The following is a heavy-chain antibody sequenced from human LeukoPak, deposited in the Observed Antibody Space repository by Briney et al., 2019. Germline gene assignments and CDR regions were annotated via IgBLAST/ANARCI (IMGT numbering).Heavy chain of an antibody. CDR3: ARGHYYDFWSGYYQGWFDP. D-gene: IGHD3-3*01. J-gene: IGHJ5*02. Sequence: KASETLPLTCTVSGGSISAYYWNWIRQPAGKGLEWIRRIYTSGSANYNPSLKSRVTMSVDTSKNQFSLRLSSVTAADTAVYYCARGHYYDFWSGYYQGWFDPWGQGTLVTVSS. CDR2: IYTSGSA. V-gene: IGHV4-4*07. CDR1: GGSISAYY.